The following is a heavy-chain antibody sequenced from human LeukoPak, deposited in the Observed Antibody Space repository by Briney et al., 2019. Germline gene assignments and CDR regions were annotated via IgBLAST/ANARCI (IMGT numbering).Heavy chain of an antibody. CDR2: ISSTGTTK. CDR1: GFTFISFE. Sequence: PGGSLRLSCAASGFTFISFEMNWIRQAPGKGLEWVSYISSTGTTKYYADSVKGRFTIFRDNAKNSLYLQMNSLRVEDTAVYYCARVLSGRGSLYSYYYYMDVWGKGTTVTISS. J-gene: IGHJ6*03. D-gene: IGHD3-10*01. V-gene: IGHV3-48*03. CDR3: ARVLSGRGSLYSYYYYMDV.